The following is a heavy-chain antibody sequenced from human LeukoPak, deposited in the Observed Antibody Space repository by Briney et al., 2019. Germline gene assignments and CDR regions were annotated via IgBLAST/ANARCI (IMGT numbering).Heavy chain of an antibody. CDR1: GGAISNDNYY. CDR3: ARLSDY. Sequence: SETLSLTCTVSGGAISNDNYYWGWIRQPPGKGLEWIASINYSGTTYYNPSLNSRVSISVDTSKTQLSLRLSSVTAADTAVYYCARLSDYWGQGVLVTVSS. CDR2: INYSGTT. J-gene: IGHJ4*02. V-gene: IGHV4-39*01.